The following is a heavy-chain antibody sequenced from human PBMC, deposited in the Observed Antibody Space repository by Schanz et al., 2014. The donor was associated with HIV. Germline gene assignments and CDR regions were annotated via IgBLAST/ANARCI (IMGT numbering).Heavy chain of an antibody. V-gene: IGHV4-34*01. Sequence: QVQLQQWGAGLLKPSETLSLTCAIYGGSSIGNYWTWIRQPPGKGLEWIGEVNHGGTTNYSPSLKSRVTISVDTSRNQFSLRLNSVTAADTAMYYCARQQLWPSGVFDSWGQGTLVTVSS. CDR1: GGSSIGNY. D-gene: IGHD5-18*01. CDR3: ARQQLWPSGVFDS. CDR2: VNHGGTT. J-gene: IGHJ4*02.